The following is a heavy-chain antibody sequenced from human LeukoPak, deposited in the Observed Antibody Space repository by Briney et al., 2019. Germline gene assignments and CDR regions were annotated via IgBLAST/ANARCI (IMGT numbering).Heavy chain of an antibody. Sequence: ASVKVSCKASGVTCNNDVITWVRQAPGEGLECMGGIIPMFGTANYAQKVQGRVTITADKSTNTAYMELSSLTSEDTAVYYCALGLGIAAAELDYWGQGTLVTVSS. V-gene: IGHV1-69*06. D-gene: IGHD6-13*01. CDR1: GVTCNNDV. J-gene: IGHJ4*02. CDR2: IIPMFGTA. CDR3: ALGLGIAAAELDY.